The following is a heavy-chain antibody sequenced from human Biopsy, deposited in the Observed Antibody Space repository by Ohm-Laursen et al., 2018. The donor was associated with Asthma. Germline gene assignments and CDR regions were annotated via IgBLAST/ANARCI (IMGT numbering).Heavy chain of an antibody. J-gene: IGHJ3*02. Sequence: SLRLSCAASGFTVSNFAMNWVRQAPGQGLEWVSVISSGSGSTYYADSVKGRFTISRDTSMNTLYLQMSSLRAEDTAVYYCARAYGGNFFSGAFDIWGQGTMVTVSS. V-gene: IGHV3-23*01. D-gene: IGHD4-23*01. CDR3: ARAYGGNFFSGAFDI. CDR1: GFTVSNFA. CDR2: ISSGSGST.